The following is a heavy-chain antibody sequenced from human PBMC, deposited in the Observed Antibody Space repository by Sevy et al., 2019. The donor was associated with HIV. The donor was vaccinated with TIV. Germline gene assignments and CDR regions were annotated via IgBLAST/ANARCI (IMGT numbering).Heavy chain of an antibody. CDR3: AKSYFGSGTSYGMDL. CDR1: GFTFTNYA. CDR2: IKQDGSEK. D-gene: IGHD3-10*01. Sequence: GGSLRLSCAASGFTFTNYAMNWVRQAPGKGVEWVANIKQDGSEKYYVHSVRGRITISRDNAKNSLFLQLNSLRADDTAIYYCAKSYFGSGTSYGMDLWGRGTTVTVSS. V-gene: IGHV3-7*01. J-gene: IGHJ6*02.